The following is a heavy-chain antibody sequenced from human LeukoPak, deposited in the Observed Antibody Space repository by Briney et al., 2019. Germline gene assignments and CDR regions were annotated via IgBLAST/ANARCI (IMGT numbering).Heavy chain of an antibody. CDR2: ISYDGSNK. V-gene: IGHV3-30*04. D-gene: IGHD3-10*01. CDR1: GFTFSSYA. J-gene: IGHJ4*02. CDR3: AREYYTVRGVFDY. Sequence: GGTLRLSCAASGFTFSSYAMRWVREAPGKGLEWGAVISYDGSNKYYADSVKGRFTISRDNSKNTLYLQMNSLRAEDTAVYYCAREYYTVRGVFDYWGQGTLVTVSS.